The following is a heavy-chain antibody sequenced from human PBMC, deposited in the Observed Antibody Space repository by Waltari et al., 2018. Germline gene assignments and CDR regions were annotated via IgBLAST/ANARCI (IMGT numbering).Heavy chain of an antibody. CDR2: VAYTGTA. CDR3: ARQWIDGLLTDYYNPWDS. V-gene: IGHV4-39*01. Sequence: QLQLHESGPGLVKSSETLSLTYTVSGVPVDSSSYYCGWTRQPTGRGLEWIGNVAYTGTAHYNPSLKNRVSLSVDISQNQVSLSLASVTAADTATYYCARQWIDGLLTDYYNPWDSWGQGTPVTVSS. J-gene: IGHJ4*02. D-gene: IGHD3-9*01. CDR1: GVPVDSSSYY.